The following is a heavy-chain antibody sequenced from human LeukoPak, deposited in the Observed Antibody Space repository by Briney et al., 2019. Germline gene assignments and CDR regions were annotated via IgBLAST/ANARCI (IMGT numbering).Heavy chain of an antibody. CDR3: AKGDPVLRYFGWLPGYTYGMDV. Sequence: GRSLRLSCAASGFTFSSYGMHWVRQAPGKGLEWVAVISYDGSNKYYADSVKGRFTISRDNSKNTLYLQMNILRAEDTAVYYCAKGDPVLRYFGWLPGYTYGMDVWGQGTTVTVSS. CDR1: GFTFSSYG. CDR2: ISYDGSNK. D-gene: IGHD3-9*01. J-gene: IGHJ6*02. V-gene: IGHV3-30*18.